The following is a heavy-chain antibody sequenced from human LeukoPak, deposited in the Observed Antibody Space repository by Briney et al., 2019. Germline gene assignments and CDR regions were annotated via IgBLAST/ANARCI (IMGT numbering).Heavy chain of an antibody. CDR3: AELGITMIGGV. D-gene: IGHD3-10*02. J-gene: IGHJ6*04. Sequence: GGSLRLSCAASGFTFSSYEMNWVRQAPGEGLGWVSYISSSVSTIYYADSVKGRFTISRDNAKNSLYLQMNSLRAEDTAVYYCAELGITMIGGVWGIGTTVTISS. V-gene: IGHV3-48*03. CDR2: ISSSVSTI. CDR1: GFTFSSYE.